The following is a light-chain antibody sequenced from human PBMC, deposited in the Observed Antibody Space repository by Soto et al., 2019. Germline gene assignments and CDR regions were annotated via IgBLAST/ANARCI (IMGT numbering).Light chain of an antibody. CDR3: AAWDDSLNGPV. J-gene: IGLJ2*01. CDR1: SSNIGNNG. V-gene: IGLV1-36*01. Sequence: QSVLTQPPSVSEAPRQRVTISCSGGSSNIGNNGVNWYQQLPGKAPKLLIYYDDLLPSGVSDRFSGSKSGTSASLAIRGLQSEDEADYYCAAWDDSLNGPVFGGGTKVTVL. CDR2: YDD.